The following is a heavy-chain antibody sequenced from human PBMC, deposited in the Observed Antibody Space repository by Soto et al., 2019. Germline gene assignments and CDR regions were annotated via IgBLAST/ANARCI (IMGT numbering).Heavy chain of an antibody. CDR1: GNTHTIYF. D-gene: IGHD3-16*01. CDR3: ARGGSYYAH. Sequence: QVQLVQSGSEVKQPGASVRVSCKASGNTHTIYFIHWLRQAPGQGLEWMGWINSVSGGTNYEPRFRGRVSMTRDTSSATAFMDLSGLRSDDTAVYYCARGGSYYAHWGQGTLVTVSS. J-gene: IGHJ4*02. V-gene: IGHV1-2*02. CDR2: INSVSGGT.